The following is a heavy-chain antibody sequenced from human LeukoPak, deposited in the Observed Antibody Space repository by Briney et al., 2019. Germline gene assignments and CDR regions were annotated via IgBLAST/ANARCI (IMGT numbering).Heavy chain of an antibody. CDR3: ARLRDTVTSASDY. J-gene: IGHJ4*02. Sequence: GGSLRLSCAASGFSINSYSMTWVRQAPGKGLEWVSTISSSGGYIYYEDSVKGRFTISRDTAKNSLYLQMNSLRVEDTAVYNCARLRDTVTSASDYWGQGTLVTVSS. CDR2: ISSSGGYI. V-gene: IGHV3-21*01. D-gene: IGHD4-17*01. CDR1: GFSINSYS.